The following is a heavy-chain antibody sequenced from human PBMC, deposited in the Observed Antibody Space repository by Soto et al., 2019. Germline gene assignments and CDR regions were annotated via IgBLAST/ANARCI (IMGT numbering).Heavy chain of an antibody. CDR3: ASSTMVRGRGMDV. CDR1: GGSISSGGYY. D-gene: IGHD3-10*01. J-gene: IGHJ6*02. Sequence: QVQLQESGPGLVKPSQTLSLTCTVSGGSISSGGYYWSWIRPHPGKGLDWIGYIYSSGSTYYNPSLKSRVTRSVDTSKNQFSLKLSSVTAADTAGYYCASSTMVRGRGMDVWGQGTKVTVSS. V-gene: IGHV4-31*03. CDR2: IYSSGST.